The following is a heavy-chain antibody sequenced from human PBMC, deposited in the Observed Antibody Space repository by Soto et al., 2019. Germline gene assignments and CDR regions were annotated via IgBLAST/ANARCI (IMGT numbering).Heavy chain of an antibody. CDR3: VREISNSPDYFDD. J-gene: IGHJ4*02. CDR2: IYYNERT. Sequence: QVQLQESGPGLVKPSETLSLACTVSGDSISSDDYYWSWIRQHPGEGLEWIVYIYYNERTLYTPSLRSRLSISIDTSKNQFSLNLSSVSAADTAVYYCVREISNSPDYFDDWGQGILVTVSS. CDR1: GDSISSDDYY. V-gene: IGHV4-30-4*01. D-gene: IGHD3-3*02.